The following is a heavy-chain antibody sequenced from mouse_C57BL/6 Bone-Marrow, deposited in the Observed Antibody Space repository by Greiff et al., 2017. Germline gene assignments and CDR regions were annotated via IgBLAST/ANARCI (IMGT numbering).Heavy chain of an antibody. CDR1: GYTFTSYW. CDR2: IYPGSGST. CDR3: ASYYGSRHYYFDY. J-gene: IGHJ2*01. D-gene: IGHD1-1*01. Sequence: VQLQQPGAELVKPGASVKMSCKASGYTFTSYWITWVKQRPGQGLEWLGDIYPGSGSTNYNEKFKSKATLTVDTSTSTAYMQLSSLTSEESAVYVVASYYGSRHYYFDYWGQGTTLTVSS. V-gene: IGHV1-55*01.